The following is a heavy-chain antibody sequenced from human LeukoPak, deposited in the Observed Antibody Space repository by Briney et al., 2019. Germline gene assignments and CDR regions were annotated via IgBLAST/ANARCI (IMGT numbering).Heavy chain of an antibody. D-gene: IGHD2-15*01. CDR3: ARAGYCSGGSCSFFNDG. Sequence: SETLSLTCTVSGGSISSYYWSWIRQPAGKGLEWIGRIYTRGSTNYNPSLKSRVTMSVDTSKNQFSLKLSSVTAADTAVYYCARAGYCSGGSCSFFNDGWGQGTLVTVSS. J-gene: IGHJ4*02. CDR2: IYTRGST. V-gene: IGHV4-4*07. CDR1: GGSISSYY.